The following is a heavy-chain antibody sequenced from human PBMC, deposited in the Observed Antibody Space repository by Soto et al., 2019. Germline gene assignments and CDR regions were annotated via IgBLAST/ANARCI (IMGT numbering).Heavy chain of an antibody. CDR1: GFTFRTIA. CDR2: INSNGLRT. CDR3: VKGLFLGPQVYAS. D-gene: IGHD3-16*01. Sequence: GGSLRLSCSSSGFTFRTIAMQWVRQAPGKGLEYVAAINSNGLRTFYAGFVKGRFNISRDNSKNTVSLQMTSLRTEGTAVYYCVKGLFLGPQVYASWGQGTLVTVSS. V-gene: IGHV3-64D*06. J-gene: IGHJ5*02.